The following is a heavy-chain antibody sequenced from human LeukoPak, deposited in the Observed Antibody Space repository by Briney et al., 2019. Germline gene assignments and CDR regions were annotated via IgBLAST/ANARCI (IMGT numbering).Heavy chain of an antibody. CDR2: ISSSSSYI. CDR1: GFTFSSYS. D-gene: IGHD5-24*01. J-gene: IGHJ4*02. Sequence: PGGSLRLSCAASGFTFSSYSMNWVRQAPGKGLEWVSSISSSSSYIYYADSVKGRFTISRDNAKNSLYLQMNSLRAEDTAVYYCARAEAVPWLQCLFDYWGQGTLVTVSS. CDR3: ARAEAVPWLQCLFDY. V-gene: IGHV3-21*01.